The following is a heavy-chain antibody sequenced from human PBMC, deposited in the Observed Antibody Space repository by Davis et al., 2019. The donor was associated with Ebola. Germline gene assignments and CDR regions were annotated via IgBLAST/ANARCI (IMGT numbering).Heavy chain of an antibody. CDR3: ARRSLYYDSSGYYHVGFDY. CDR1: GGSISSYY. D-gene: IGHD3-22*01. V-gene: IGHV4-59*08. Sequence: LETLSLTCTVSGGSISSYYWSWIRQPPGKGLEWIGYIYYSGSTNYNPSLKSRVTISVDTSKNQFSLKLSSVTAADTAVYYCARRSLYYDSSGYYHVGFDYWGQGTLVTVSS. J-gene: IGHJ4*02. CDR2: IYYSGST.